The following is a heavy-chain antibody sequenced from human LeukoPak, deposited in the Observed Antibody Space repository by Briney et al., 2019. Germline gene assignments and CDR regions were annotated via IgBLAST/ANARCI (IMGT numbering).Heavy chain of an antibody. CDR3: ARDRVVVIFDY. CDR2: ISYDGSNK. Sequence: GGSLRLSCAASGFTFSSYAMHWVRQAPGKGLEWVAVISYDGSNKYYADSVKGRFTISRDNSKNTLYLQMNSLRAEDTAVYYCARDRVVVIFDYWGQGTLVAVSS. CDR1: GFTFSSYA. J-gene: IGHJ4*02. V-gene: IGHV3-30*04. D-gene: IGHD3-22*01.